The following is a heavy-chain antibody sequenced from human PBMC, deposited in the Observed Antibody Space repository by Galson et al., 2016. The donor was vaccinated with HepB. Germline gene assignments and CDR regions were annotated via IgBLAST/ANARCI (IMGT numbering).Heavy chain of an antibody. D-gene: IGHD1-1*01. J-gene: IGHJ4*02. CDR1: GGTFSSYS. CDR2: IIPFLGMA. Sequence: SVKVSCKASGGTFSSYSISWVRQAPGKGLEWVGGIIPFLGMAHYSQKFQGRVTITADESTSTTYMELSSLTSDDTAVYYCTKYEGEDNGNDHYWGQGTLVTVSS. V-gene: IGHV1-69*10. CDR3: TKYEGEDNGNDHY.